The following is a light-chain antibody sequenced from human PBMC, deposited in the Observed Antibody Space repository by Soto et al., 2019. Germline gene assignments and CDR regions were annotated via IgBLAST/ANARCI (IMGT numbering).Light chain of an antibody. CDR2: DAS. CDR3: QQGNNWPLT. Sequence: ENVLTQSPASLSLSPGERATLSCRASQSVSTYFAWYQQKPGQGPRLLIYDASNWATGIPARFSGSGSGTDFTLTIISLEPEDFAGYYCQQGNNWPLTFVGGTKVEIK. V-gene: IGKV3-11*01. CDR1: QSVSTY. J-gene: IGKJ4*01.